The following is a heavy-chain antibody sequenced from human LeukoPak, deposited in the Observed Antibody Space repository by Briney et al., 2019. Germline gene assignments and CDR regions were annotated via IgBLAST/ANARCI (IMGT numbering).Heavy chain of an antibody. CDR2: INHSGST. V-gene: IGHV4-34*01. J-gene: IGHJ6*02. CDR1: GGSFSGYY. Sequence: PSETLSLTCAVYGGSFSGYYWSWIRQPPGKGLEWIGEINHSGSTNYNPSLKSRVTISVDTSKNQFSLKLNSVTAADTAVYYCARGGATETTFFFFYHGMDVWGQGTTVTVSS. CDR3: ARGGATETTFFFFYHGMDV. D-gene: IGHD4-11*01.